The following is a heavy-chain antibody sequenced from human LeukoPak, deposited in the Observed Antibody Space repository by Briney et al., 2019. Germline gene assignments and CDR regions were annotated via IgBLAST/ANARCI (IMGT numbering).Heavy chain of an antibody. V-gene: IGHV1-69*02. CDR2: IIPILGIA. D-gene: IGHD2-2*01. Sequence: SVKVSCKASGDTFSSYTISWVRQAPGQGLEWMGRIIPILGIANYAQKFQGRVTITADKSTSTAYMELSSLRSEDTAVYYCARLVPAATPDSKNRDCWGQGTLVTVSS. CDR3: ARLVPAATPDSKNRDC. CDR1: GDTFSSYT. J-gene: IGHJ4*02.